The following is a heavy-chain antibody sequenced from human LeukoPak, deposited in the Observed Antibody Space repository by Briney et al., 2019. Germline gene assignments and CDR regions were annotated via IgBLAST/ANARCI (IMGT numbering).Heavy chain of an antibody. Sequence: SETLSLTCAVYGGSFSGYYWSWIRQPPGKGLEWIGEINHSGSTNYNPSLKSRVTISVDTSKNQFPLKLSSVTAADTAVYYCARVSSRFLEWLLYRSSAFDIWGQGTMVTVSS. CDR1: GGSFSGYY. J-gene: IGHJ3*02. CDR2: INHSGST. CDR3: ARVSSRFLEWLLYRSSAFDI. V-gene: IGHV4-34*01. D-gene: IGHD3-3*01.